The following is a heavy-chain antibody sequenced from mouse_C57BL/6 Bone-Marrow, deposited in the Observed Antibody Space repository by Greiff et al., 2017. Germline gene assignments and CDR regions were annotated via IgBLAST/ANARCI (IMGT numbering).Heavy chain of an antibody. V-gene: IGHV1-61*01. D-gene: IGHD4-1*02. J-gene: IGHJ2*01. CDR2: IYPSDSET. CDR1: GYTFASYW. CDR3: AQLGPFDY. Sequence: QVQLQQPGAELVRPGSSVKLSCKASGYTFASYWMDWVKQRPGQGLEWIGNIYPSDSETHYNQKFKDKATLTVDKSSSTAYMQLSSLTSEDSAVYYCAQLGPFDYWGQGTTLTVSS.